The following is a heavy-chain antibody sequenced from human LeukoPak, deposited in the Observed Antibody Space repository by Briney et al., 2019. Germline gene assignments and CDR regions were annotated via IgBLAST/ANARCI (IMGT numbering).Heavy chain of an antibody. CDR3: ARSNYDILTGYYNDWFDP. CDR1: GYTFTSYG. CDR2: INPGGGTT. D-gene: IGHD3-9*01. V-gene: IGHV1-46*01. J-gene: IGHJ5*02. Sequence: ASVKVSCKASGYTFTSYGISWVRQAPGQGREWMGIINPGGGTTSYAQKFQGRVTMTRDTSTSTVYMELSSLRSEDTAVYYCARSNYDILTGYYNDWFDPWGQGTLVTVSS.